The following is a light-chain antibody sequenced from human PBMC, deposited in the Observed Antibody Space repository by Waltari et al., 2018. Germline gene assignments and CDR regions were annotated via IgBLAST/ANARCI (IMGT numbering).Light chain of an antibody. Sequence: DIQLTQSLSSLSASVGDRATLTCQASQDIMTYLTWYQHKPGTAPKVLIYDASNLVTGVPSKFTGSGSGTDFTFTINNLQPEDVATYYCQQYDSGPRVTFGPGTKVELK. CDR3: QQYDSGPRVT. CDR2: DAS. CDR1: QDIMTY. V-gene: IGKV1-33*01. J-gene: IGKJ3*01.